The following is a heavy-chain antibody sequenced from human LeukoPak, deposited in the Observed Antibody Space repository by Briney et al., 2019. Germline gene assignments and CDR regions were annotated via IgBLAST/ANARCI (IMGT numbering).Heavy chain of an antibody. J-gene: IGHJ3*02. D-gene: IGHD1-26*01. CDR1: GYTFTSYG. Sequence: ASVKVSCKTSGYTFTSYGITWVRQAPGQGLEWMGWISAHNGDTKYAQKLQGRVTMTTDTSTSTAYMELRSLRSDDTAVYYCARGSAIVGSSGTASDIWGQGTRVTVSS. CDR2: ISAHNGDT. CDR3: ARGSAIVGSSGTASDI. V-gene: IGHV1-18*01.